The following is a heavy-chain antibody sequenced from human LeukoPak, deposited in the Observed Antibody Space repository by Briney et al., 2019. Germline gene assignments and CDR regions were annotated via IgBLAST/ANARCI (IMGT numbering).Heavy chain of an antibody. CDR2: INHSGST. J-gene: IGHJ5*02. D-gene: IGHD3-10*01. Sequence: SETLSLTCAVYGGSFSGYYWSWIRQPPGKGLGWIGEINHSGSTNYKVSLKSRVTISVDTSKNQFSLKLSSVTAADTAVYYCARHGFGVWGNWFDPWDQGTLVTVSS. V-gene: IGHV4-34*01. CDR1: GGSFSGYY. CDR3: ARHGFGVWGNWFDP.